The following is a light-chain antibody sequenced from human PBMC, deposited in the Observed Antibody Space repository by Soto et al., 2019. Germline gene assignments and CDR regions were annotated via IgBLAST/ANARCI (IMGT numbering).Light chain of an antibody. J-gene: IGLJ1*01. CDR3: SSFAGSNNFPYV. CDR1: GSDVGAYDY. V-gene: IGLV2-8*01. Sequence: QSALTQPPSASGSPGQSVTISCTVTGSDVGAYDYVSWYQQHPGKAPKLMIYEINKRPSGVPDRFSGSKSGNTASLTVSGLQAEDEADYYCSSFAGSNNFPYVFGTGTKVTVL. CDR2: EIN.